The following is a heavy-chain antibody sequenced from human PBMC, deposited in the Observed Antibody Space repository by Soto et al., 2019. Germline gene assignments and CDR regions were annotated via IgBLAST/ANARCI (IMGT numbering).Heavy chain of an antibody. CDR3: ARVFGSPIAAAVDY. CDR2: TYYRSKWYN. CDR1: GDSVSSNIAA. D-gene: IGHD6-13*01. V-gene: IGHV6-1*01. J-gene: IGHJ4*02. Sequence: QVQLQQSGPGLVKPSQTLSLTCAISGDSVSSNIAAWNWIRQSPSRGLEWLGRTYYRSKWYNDYAVSVRSRLTRNPDPSKNQFSLHLNSVTPEDTAVYYWARVFGSPIAAAVDYWGQGTLVTVSS.